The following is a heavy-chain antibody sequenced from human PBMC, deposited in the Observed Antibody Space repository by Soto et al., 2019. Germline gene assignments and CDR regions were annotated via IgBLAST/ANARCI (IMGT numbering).Heavy chain of an antibody. CDR2: IYSSGST. J-gene: IGHJ5*02. CDR1: GGSITSYY. CDR3: ARGQRFSDWFDP. Sequence: SETLSLPCTVSGGSITSYYWTWIRQPAGKGLEWIGRIYSSGSTKYNPSLQSRISMSLDTSKNQFSLTLASVTAADTAVYYCARGQRFSDWFDPWGQGTLVTVSS. D-gene: IGHD3-3*01. V-gene: IGHV4-4*07.